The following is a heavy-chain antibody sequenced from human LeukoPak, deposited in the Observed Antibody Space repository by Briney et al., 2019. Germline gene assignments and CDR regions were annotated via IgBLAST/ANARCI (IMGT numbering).Heavy chain of an antibody. Sequence: QPGRSLRLSCAASGFTFSSYGMHWVRQAPGKGLEWVAVISYDGSNKYYADSVKGRFTISRDNSKNTLYLQMNSLRAEDTAVYYCAKEGTYYDFWSGYSLDYWSQGTLVTVSS. CDR3: AKEGTYYDFWSGYSLDY. J-gene: IGHJ4*02. D-gene: IGHD3-3*01. V-gene: IGHV3-30*18. CDR1: GFTFSSYG. CDR2: ISYDGSNK.